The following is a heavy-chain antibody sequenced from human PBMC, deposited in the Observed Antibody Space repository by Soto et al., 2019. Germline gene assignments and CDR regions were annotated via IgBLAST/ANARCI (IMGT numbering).Heavy chain of an antibody. CDR3: AKSSRITLVRGVTDY. V-gene: IGHV3-23*01. D-gene: IGHD3-10*01. CDR2: ISGGAGDT. J-gene: IGHJ4*02. Sequence: LRLSCAASGFAFSDYAMNWVRQAPGKGLEWVSAISGGAGDTYYADSVKGRFTISRDNSKNTLYLQMKSLRAEDTAIYYCAKSSRITLVRGVTDYWGQGTLVTVSS. CDR1: GFAFSDYA.